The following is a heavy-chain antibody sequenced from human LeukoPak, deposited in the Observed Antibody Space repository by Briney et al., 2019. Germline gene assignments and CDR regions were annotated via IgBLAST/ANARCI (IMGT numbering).Heavy chain of an antibody. CDR2: IYSGGST. D-gene: IGHD3-3*02. Sequence: GSLRLSCAASGLTVSSNYMSWVRQAPGKGLEWVSVIYSGGSTYYADSVKGRFTISRDNSKNTLYLQMNSLRAEDTAVYYCAREISRTGAFDIWGQGTMVTVSS. V-gene: IGHV3-53*05. CDR1: GLTVSSNY. CDR3: AREISRTGAFDI. J-gene: IGHJ3*02.